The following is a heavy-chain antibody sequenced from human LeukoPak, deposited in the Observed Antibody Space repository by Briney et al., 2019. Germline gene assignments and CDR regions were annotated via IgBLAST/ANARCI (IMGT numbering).Heavy chain of an antibody. D-gene: IGHD3-22*01. CDR1: GFTFSSYA. J-gene: IGHJ6*02. V-gene: IGHV3-23*01. CDR2: ISGSGGST. Sequence: GGSLRLSCAASGFTFSSYAMSWVRQAPGEGMEWVSAISGSGGSTYYADSVKGRFTISRDNSKNTLYLQMNSLRAEDTAVYYCALTGKDSSGYYSFEYYYYGMGVWGQGTTVTVSS. CDR3: ALTGKDSSGYYSFEYYYYGMGV.